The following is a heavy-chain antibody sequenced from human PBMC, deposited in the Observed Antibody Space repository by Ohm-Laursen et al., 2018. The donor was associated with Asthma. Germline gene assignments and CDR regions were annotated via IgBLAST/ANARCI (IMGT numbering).Heavy chain of an antibody. D-gene: IGHD3-22*01. CDR1: GFTFSSYA. CDR3: AKDFHYDSSGR. CDR2: ISGSGGST. J-gene: IGHJ4*02. Sequence: SLRLSCTASGFTFSSYAMSWVRQAPGKGLEWVSAISGSGGSTYYADSVKGRFTISRDNSKNTLYLQMNSLRAEDTAVYYCAKDFHYDSSGRWGQGTLVTVSS. V-gene: IGHV3-23*01.